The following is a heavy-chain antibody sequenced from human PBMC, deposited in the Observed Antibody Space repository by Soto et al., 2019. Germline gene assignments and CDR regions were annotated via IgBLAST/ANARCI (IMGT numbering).Heavy chain of an antibody. V-gene: IGHV4-34*01. CDR3: ARGSHFDFSSGYADSFDV. J-gene: IGHJ3*01. Sequence: QVQLQQWGAGLLEPSETLSLTCAVYGGSFSGYYWGWFRQPPGKGLEWIGEVKHSGNINYNPSLKTQLTVSVDTSKNQFSLKLSSMTAADTAMYYCARGSHFDFSSGYADSFDVWGQGTMGSVSS. CDR1: GGSFSGYY. CDR2: VKHSGNI. D-gene: IGHD3-3*01.